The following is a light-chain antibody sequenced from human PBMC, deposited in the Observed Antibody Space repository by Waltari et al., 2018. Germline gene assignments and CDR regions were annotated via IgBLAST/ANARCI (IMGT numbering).Light chain of an antibody. Sequence: QSALTQPASVSGSPGQSITISCTGTSSDVGSHNLVSWYHQPPGNAPKLRIYGVSKRPSGVSKRFSGSKSGNTASLTISGLQAEDEADYYCCSHAGSSTVVFGGGTKLTVL. CDR2: GVS. CDR1: SSDVGSHNL. CDR3: CSHAGSSTVV. V-gene: IGLV2-23*02. J-gene: IGLJ2*01.